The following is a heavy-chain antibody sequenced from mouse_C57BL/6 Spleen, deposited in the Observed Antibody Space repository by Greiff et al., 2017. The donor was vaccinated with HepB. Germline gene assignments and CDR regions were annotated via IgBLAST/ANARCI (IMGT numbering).Heavy chain of an antibody. V-gene: IGHV5-16*01. CDR3: ARGPYYYGSSPFDY. CDR2: INYDGSST. CDR1: GFTFSDYY. Sequence: EVQRVESEGGLVQPGSSMKLSCTASGFTFSDYYMAWVRQVPEKGLEWVANINYDGSSTYYLDSLKSRFIISRDNAKNILYLQMSSLKSEDTATYYCARGPYYYGSSPFDYWGQGTTLTVSS. J-gene: IGHJ2*01. D-gene: IGHD1-1*01.